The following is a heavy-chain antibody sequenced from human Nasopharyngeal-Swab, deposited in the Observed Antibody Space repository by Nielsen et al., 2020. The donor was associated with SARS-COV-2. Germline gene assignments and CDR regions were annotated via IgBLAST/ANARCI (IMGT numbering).Heavy chain of an antibody. V-gene: IGHV3-30*02. CDR3: AKGSSSWTYDH. CDR2: IWYDGSNK. J-gene: IGHJ4*02. CDR1: GFTFSTYG. D-gene: IGHD6-13*01. Sequence: GESLKISCAASGFTFSTYGMHWVRQAPGKGLEWVAFIWYDGSNKYYGDSVKGRFTISRENSKNTLYLQMNSLRAEDTAVYYCAKGSSSWTYDHWGQGTLVRVSS.